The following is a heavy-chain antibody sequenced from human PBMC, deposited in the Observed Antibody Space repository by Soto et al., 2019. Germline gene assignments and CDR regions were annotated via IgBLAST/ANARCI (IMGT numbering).Heavy chain of an antibody. D-gene: IGHD2-21*02. V-gene: IGHV1-69*06. CDR2: IIPIFGTA. CDR1: GVTFSSYA. Sequence: SVKVSGKASGVTFSSYAISWVRQAPGQGLEWMGGIIPIFGTANYAQKFQGRVTITADKSTSTAYMELSSLRSEDTAVYYCAEAVVVTAHDAFDIWGQGTMVTVSS. J-gene: IGHJ3*02. CDR3: AEAVVVTAHDAFDI.